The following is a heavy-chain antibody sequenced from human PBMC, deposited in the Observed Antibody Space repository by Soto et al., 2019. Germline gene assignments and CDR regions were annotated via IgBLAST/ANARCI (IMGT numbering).Heavy chain of an antibody. CDR2: IGSAGDP. J-gene: IGHJ6*02. Sequence: EVQLVESGGGLVQPGGSLRLSCAASGFTFSSSDMHWVRQATGKGLEWVSGIGSAGDPYYAGSVKGRFTISRENAKNSLYLQMNSLRAEDTAVYYCAKSLRVYYYYYYGMDVWGQGTTVTVSS. CDR1: GFTFSSSD. D-gene: IGHD3-16*01. V-gene: IGHV3-13*05. CDR3: AKSLRVYYYYYYGMDV.